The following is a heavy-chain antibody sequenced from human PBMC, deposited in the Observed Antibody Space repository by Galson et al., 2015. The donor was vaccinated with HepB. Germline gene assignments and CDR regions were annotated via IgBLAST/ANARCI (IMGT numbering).Heavy chain of an antibody. J-gene: IGHJ6*03. CDR1: GGTFSSYA. V-gene: IGHV1-69*13. CDR3: TYSSRRGYCSGGSCYSEPTPYYYYYMDV. CDR2: IIPIFGTA. Sequence: SVKVSCKASGGTFSSYAISWVRQAPGQGLEWMGGIIPIFGTANYAQKFQGRVTITADESTSTAYMELSSLRSEDTAVYYCTYSSRRGYCSGGSCYSEPTPYYYYYMDVWGKGTTVTVSS. D-gene: IGHD2-15*01.